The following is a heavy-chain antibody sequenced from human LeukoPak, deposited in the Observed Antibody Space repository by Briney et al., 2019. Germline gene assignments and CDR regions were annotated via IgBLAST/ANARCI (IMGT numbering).Heavy chain of an antibody. CDR1: GGSIRSYY. D-gene: IGHD3-10*01. CDR3: ARDIYYYGSGSRLFDY. Sequence: PSETLSLTCTVSGGSIRSYYWSWIRQPAGKGLEWIGRIYTSGSTNYNPSLKSRVTMSVDTSKNQFSLKLSSVTAADTAVYYCARDIYYYGSGSRLFDYWGQGTLVTVSS. V-gene: IGHV4-4*07. J-gene: IGHJ4*02. CDR2: IYTSGST.